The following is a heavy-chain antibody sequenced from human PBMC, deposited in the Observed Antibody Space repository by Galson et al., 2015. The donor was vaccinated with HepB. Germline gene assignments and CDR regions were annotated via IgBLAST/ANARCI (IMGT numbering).Heavy chain of an antibody. CDR2: INAHDGNT. Sequence: SVKVSCKASGYNFATYGFSWVRQAPGQGLEWMGWINAHDGNTNYAQKLQGRVTVTTDTFTSTAYMELRSLRSDDTAVYYCARDLAWGSYDSGDYLDHYFDYWGQGTLVTVSS. D-gene: IGHD3-22*01. J-gene: IGHJ4*02. V-gene: IGHV1-18*01. CDR1: GYNFATYG. CDR3: ARDLAWGSYDSGDYLDHYFDY.